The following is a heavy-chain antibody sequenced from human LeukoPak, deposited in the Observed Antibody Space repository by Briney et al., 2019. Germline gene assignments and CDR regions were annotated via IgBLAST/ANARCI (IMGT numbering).Heavy chain of an antibody. CDR1: GDTFSSYA. Sequence: SVKVSCKASGDTFSSYAISWVRQAPGQGLEWMGGIIPIVGTANYAQKFQGRVTITADESTSTAYMELNSLRSEDTAVYYCAGYHYGPTYYYYYYMDVWGKGTTVTISS. CDR2: IIPIVGTA. J-gene: IGHJ6*03. CDR3: AGYHYGPTYYYYYYMDV. V-gene: IGHV1-69*13. D-gene: IGHD3-16*01.